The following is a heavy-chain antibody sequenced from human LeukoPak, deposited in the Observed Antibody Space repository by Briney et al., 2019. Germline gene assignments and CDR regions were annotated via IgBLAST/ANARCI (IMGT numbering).Heavy chain of an antibody. Sequence: GGSLRLSCAAPGFTFNSYWMHWVRQAPGKGLVWVSRIKSDGSTRYADSVKGRFTISRDNAKNTVSLQMTSLRTEDTGVYYCARAPSEIGGYYPEYFRHWGQGTLVIVSS. CDR2: IKSDGST. CDR1: GFTFNSYW. CDR3: ARAPSEIGGYYPEYFRH. J-gene: IGHJ1*01. V-gene: IGHV3-74*01. D-gene: IGHD3-22*01.